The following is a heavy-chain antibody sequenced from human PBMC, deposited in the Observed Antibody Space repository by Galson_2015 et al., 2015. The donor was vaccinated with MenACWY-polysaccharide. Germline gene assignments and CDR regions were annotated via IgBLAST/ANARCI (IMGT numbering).Heavy chain of an antibody. Sequence: SLRLSCAASGSRFSHSGMHWVRQAPGKGLEWVAVIQYDGSKIVYADSVKGRFTISRDNSKNTVFLEMNTLGVEDTAMYYCALVGWCGKLYPSEYDWFDPWGQGALVTVSS. CDR1: GSRFSHSG. J-gene: IGHJ5*02. D-gene: IGHD3-10*01. CDR3: ALVGWCGKLYPSEYDWFDP. CDR2: IQYDGSKI. V-gene: IGHV3-33*01.